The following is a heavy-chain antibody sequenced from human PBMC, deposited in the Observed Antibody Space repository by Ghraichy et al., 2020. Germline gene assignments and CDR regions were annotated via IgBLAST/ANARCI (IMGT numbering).Heavy chain of an antibody. J-gene: IGHJ4*02. D-gene: IGHD3-9*01. CDR3: GRDHDILRGLGLTEAY. CDR1: GYTFTGHY. CDR2: INPNNGGT. V-gene: IGHV1-2*02. Sequence: ASVKVSCKTSGYTFTGHYMHWVRQAPGQGLEWMGWINPNNGGTNYAQKFQGRVTMTRDTSINTAYMELSSLTSDDTAVYYCGRDHDILRGLGLTEAYWGQGTLVTVSS.